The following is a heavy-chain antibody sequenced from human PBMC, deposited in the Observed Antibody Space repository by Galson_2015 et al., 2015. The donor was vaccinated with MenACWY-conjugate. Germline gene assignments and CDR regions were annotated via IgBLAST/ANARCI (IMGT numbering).Heavy chain of an antibody. CDR2: IYPRDSET. D-gene: IGHD2-2*01. J-gene: IGHJ5*02. CDR1: GYDFTTYW. Sequence: QSGAEVKKPGESLKISCKGSGYDFTTYWIVWVRQMPGKGPEWMGIIYPRDSETTYSPTFQGQVTISADKSISAAYLQWSSLKPSDTAIYYCARRRSSTSGGHWFDPWGQGTLVTVSS. CDR3: ARRRSSTSGGHWFDP. V-gene: IGHV5-51*01.